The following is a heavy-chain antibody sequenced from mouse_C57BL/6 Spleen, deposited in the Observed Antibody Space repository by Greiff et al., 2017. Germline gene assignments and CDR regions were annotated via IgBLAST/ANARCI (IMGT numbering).Heavy chain of an antibody. V-gene: IGHV5-9*01. CDR3: ARRGDYDGYYFDY. CDR2: ISGGGGNT. CDR1: GFTFSSYT. D-gene: IGHD2-4*01. J-gene: IGHJ2*01. Sequence: EVQRVESGGGLVKPGGSLKLSCAASGFTFSSYTMSWVRQTPEERLEWVATISGGGGNTYYPDSVKGRFTISRDNAKNTLYLQMSSLRSEGTALYYCARRGDYDGYYFDYWGQGTTLTVSA.